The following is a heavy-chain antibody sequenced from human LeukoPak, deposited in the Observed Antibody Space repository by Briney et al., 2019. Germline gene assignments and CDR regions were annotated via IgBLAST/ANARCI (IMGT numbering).Heavy chain of an antibody. D-gene: IGHD6-6*01. V-gene: IGHV4-34*01. Sequence: SETLSLTCAVYGRSFSGYYWTWIRQTPGKGLEWIGEINHSGITDYNPSLRSRVTISVDTSKNQFSLKLSSVTAADTAIYYCAREGSATLPYSSSSHVDYWGQGTLVTVSS. J-gene: IGHJ4*02. CDR2: INHSGIT. CDR3: AREGSATLPYSSSSHVDY. CDR1: GRSFSGYY.